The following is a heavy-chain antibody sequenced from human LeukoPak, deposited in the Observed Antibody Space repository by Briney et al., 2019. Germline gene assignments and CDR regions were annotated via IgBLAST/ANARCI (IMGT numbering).Heavy chain of an antibody. CDR1: GFTFTSSA. V-gene: IGHV1-58*01. D-gene: IGHD4-17*01. CDR3: AAETNRDYGGYYGMDV. J-gene: IGHJ6*02. Sequence: SVKVSCKASGFTFTSSAVQWVRQASGQRLEWIGWIVVGSGNTNYAQKFQERVTITRDMSTSTAYMELSSLRSEDTAVYYCAAETNRDYGGYYGMDVWGQGTTVTVSS. CDR2: IVVGSGNT.